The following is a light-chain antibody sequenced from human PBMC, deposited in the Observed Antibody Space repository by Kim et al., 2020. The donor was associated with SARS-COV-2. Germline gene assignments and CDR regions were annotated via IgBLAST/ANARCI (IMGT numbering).Light chain of an antibody. V-gene: IGKV1-5*03. CDR3: QQYNSFSPWT. J-gene: IGKJ1*01. CDR2: KSS. Sequence: DIQMTQSPSTLSASVGDRVTLTCRASQNISNLLAWYQQKPGKAPKLLIYKSSSLEGGVPSRFSGSGSGTEFTLTISSLQPDDCAAYYCQQYNSFSPWTFGQGTKVDIK. CDR1: QNISNL.